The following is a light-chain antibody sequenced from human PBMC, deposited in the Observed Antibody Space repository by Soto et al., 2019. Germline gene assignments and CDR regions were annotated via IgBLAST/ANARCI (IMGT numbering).Light chain of an antibody. J-gene: IGLJ2*01. CDR2: DVS. CDR3: CSYGGTYTFVHVV. V-gene: IGLV2-11*01. CDR1: SSDVGGNNY. Sequence: QLVLTQPRSVSGSPGQSVTISCTGTSSDVGGNNYVSWYQQHPGKAPKLMMYDVSRRPSGVPDRFSGSKSGNTASLAISGLQAEDEADYYCCSYGGTYTFVHVVFGGGTKLTVL.